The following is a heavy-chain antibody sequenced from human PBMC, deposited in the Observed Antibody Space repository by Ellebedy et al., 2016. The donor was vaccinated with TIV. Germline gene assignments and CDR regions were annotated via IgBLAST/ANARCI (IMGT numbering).Heavy chain of an antibody. CDR1: GFMFSNYD. CDR2: IRFDGSHY. J-gene: IGHJ4*02. D-gene: IGHD6-19*01. CDR3: AKAGPLGHLGSSDY. Sequence: GESLKISCAASGFMFSNYDMHWVRQPPGKGLEWVAYIRFDGSHYFYTDSVKGRFTISRDNSKNTLFLQMNSLSLEDTAVYYCAKAGPLGHLGSSDYWGKGTLVP. V-gene: IGHV3-30*02.